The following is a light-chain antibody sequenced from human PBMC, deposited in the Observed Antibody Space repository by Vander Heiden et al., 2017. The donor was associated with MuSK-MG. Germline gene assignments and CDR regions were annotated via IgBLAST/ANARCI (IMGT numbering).Light chain of an antibody. CDR2: AAS. CDR1: RDISTY. CDR3: QQRDSRPPTT. V-gene: IGKV1-39*01. J-gene: IGKJ4*01. Sequence: DIQMTQSPSSLSAFVGDTVTITCRASRDISTYLNWYQQKQGKAPRLLIYAASKLQSGVPSRFSGSGYGRDFTLTVASRQAEDAATYYCQQRDSRPPTTFGGGTRLEIK.